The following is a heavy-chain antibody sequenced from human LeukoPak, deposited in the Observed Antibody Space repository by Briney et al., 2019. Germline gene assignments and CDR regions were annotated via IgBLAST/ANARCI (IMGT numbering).Heavy chain of an antibody. CDR1: GGSFSGYY. CDR2: INHSGST. D-gene: IGHD3-9*01. Sequence: PSETLSLTCAVYGGSFSGYYWSWIRQPPGKGLEWIGEINHSGSTNYNPSLKSRVTISVDTSKNQFSLKLSSVTAADTAVYYCARVDYDILTGPSRFDPWGQGTLVTVSS. CDR3: ARVDYDILTGPSRFDP. J-gene: IGHJ5*02. V-gene: IGHV4-34*01.